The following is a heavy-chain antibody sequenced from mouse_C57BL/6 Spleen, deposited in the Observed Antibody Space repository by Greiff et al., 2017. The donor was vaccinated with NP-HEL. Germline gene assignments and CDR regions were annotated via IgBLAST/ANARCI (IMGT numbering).Heavy chain of an antibody. CDR3: ARERGYYYGSSVYAMDY. Sequence: EVKLMESGPELVKPGASVKIPCKASGYTFTDYNMDWVKQSHGKSLEWIGDINPNNGGTIYNQKFKGKATLTVDKSSSTAYMELRSLTSEDTAVYYCARERGYYYGSSVYAMDYWGQGTSVTVSS. CDR1: GYTFTDYN. CDR2: INPNNGGT. D-gene: IGHD1-1*01. J-gene: IGHJ4*01. V-gene: IGHV1-18*01.